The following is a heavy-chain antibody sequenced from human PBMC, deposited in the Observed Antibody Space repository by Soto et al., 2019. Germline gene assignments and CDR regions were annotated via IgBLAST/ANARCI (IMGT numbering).Heavy chain of an antibody. D-gene: IGHD1-26*01. CDR2: INPSGGST. CDR3: AREEESGSYHFDY. J-gene: IGHJ4*02. V-gene: IGHV1-46*03. CDR1: GYTFTSYY. Sequence: QVQLVQSGAEVKKPGASVKVSCKASGYTFTSYYMHWVRQAPGQGLEWMGIINPSGGSTSYAQKFQGRGXXTXDXXTSTVYMELSSLRSEDTAVYYCAREEESGSYHFDYWGQGILVTVSS.